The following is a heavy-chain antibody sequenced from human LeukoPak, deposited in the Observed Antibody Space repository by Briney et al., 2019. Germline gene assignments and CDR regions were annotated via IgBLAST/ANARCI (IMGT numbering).Heavy chain of an antibody. J-gene: IGHJ6*03. CDR3: ARGFRGYCSSTSCYLYYYYYYMDV. Sequence: SETLSLTCAVYGGSFSGYYWSWLRQPPGKGLEWIGEINHSGSTNYNPSLKSRVTISVDTSKNQFSLKLSSVTAADTAVYYCARGFRGYCSSTSCYLYYYYYYMDVWGKGTTVTVSS. D-gene: IGHD2-2*03. V-gene: IGHV4-34*01. CDR2: INHSGST. CDR1: GGSFSGYY.